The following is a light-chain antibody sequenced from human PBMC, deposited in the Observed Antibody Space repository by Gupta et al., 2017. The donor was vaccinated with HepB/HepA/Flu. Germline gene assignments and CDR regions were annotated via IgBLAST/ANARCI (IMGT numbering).Light chain of an antibody. CDR3: NSRESSGNHYV. V-gene: IGLV3-19*01. CDR2: VKN. J-gene: IGLJ1*01. CDR1: ILRSSY. Sequence: SSELPPAPAVSVALGQTVRLTCQGYILRSSYASWSQQKPGHAPVLVLYVKNNRPSGIPDRFSGSNSGNTASLTTTGAQAEDEADYYCNSRESSGNHYVFGTGTKVTVL.